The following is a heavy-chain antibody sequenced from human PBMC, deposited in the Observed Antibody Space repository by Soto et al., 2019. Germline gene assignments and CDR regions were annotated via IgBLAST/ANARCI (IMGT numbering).Heavy chain of an antibody. CDR2: ISGSGGST. CDR1: GFTFSSYA. V-gene: IGHV3-23*01. J-gene: IGHJ4*02. CDR3: AKALDIVVVVAATGSDY. Sequence: PGGSLRLSCAASGFTFSSYAMSWVRQAPGKGLEWVSAISGSGGSTYYADSVKGRFTISRDNSKNTLYLQMNSLRAEDTAVYYCAKALDIVVVVAATGSDYWGQGTLVTVSS. D-gene: IGHD2-15*01.